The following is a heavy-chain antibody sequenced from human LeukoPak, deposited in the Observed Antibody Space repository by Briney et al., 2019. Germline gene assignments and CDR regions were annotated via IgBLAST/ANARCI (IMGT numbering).Heavy chain of an antibody. V-gene: IGHV4-34*01. CDR1: GGSFSGYY. J-gene: IGHJ4*02. CDR2: INHSGST. Sequence: SETLSLTCAVYGGSFSGYYRSWIRQPPGKGLEWIGEINHSGSTNYNPSLKSRVTISVDTSKNQFSLKLSSVTAADTAVYYCARGTGSDGDYDYWGQGTLVTVSS. D-gene: IGHD4-17*01. CDR3: ARGTGSDGDYDY.